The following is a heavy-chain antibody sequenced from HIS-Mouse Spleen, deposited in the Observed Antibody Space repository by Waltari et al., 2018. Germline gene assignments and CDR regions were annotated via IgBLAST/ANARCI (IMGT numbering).Heavy chain of an antibody. J-gene: IGHJ2*01. CDR2: ISYDGSNK. Sequence: QVQLVESGGGVVQPGRSLRLSCAASGFTFSSYAMHWVRQAPGKGLGWVAVISYDGSNKYYADSVKGRFTISRDNSKNTLYLQMNSLRAEDTAVYYCAREIPYSSSWYDWYFDLWGRGTLVTVSS. D-gene: IGHD6-13*01. CDR3: AREIPYSSSWYDWYFDL. V-gene: IGHV3-30-3*01. CDR1: GFTFSSYA.